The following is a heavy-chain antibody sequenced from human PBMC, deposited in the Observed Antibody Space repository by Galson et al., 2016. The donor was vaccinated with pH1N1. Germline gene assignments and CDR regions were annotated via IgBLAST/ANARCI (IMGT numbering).Heavy chain of an antibody. D-gene: IGHD3-16*02. CDR3: MKGAGGSYPIDS. CDR2: IYHSGTT. J-gene: IGHJ4*02. Sequence: ETLSLTCTVSGFSIRSGYYWGWIWQPPGKGLEWIGSIYHSGTTYYDPSLKSRVTISVDTSKNQFSLELRSVTAADTAVFYCMKGAGGSYPIDSWGQGTLVTVSS. CDR1: GFSIRSGYY. V-gene: IGHV4-38-2*02.